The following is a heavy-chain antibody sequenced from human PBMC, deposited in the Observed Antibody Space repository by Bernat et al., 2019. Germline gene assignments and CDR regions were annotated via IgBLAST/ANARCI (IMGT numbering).Heavy chain of an antibody. CDR1: GFSLSTTGMC. J-gene: IGHJ5*02. V-gene: IGHV2-70*15. Sequence: QVTLRESGPALVKPTQTLTLTCTFSGFSLSTTGMCVSWIRQPPGKALEWLARIDWDDDKYYSTSLKTRLTISKDTSKNPVVLTMTNMDPVDTATYYCARSDGSGSYYRDDWFDPWGQGTLVTVSS. CDR2: IDWDDDK. CDR3: ARSDGSGSYYRDDWFDP. D-gene: IGHD3-10*01.